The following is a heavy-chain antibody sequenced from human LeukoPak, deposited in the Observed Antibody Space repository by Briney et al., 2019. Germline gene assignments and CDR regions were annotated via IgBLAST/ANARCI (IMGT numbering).Heavy chain of an antibody. V-gene: IGHV4-59*08. CDR2: IYYSGST. Sequence: PSETLSPTCTVSGGSISSYYWSWIRQPPGKGLEWIGYIYYSGSTNSNPSLKSRVTVSVDTSKNQFSLRLSFVTAADTAVYYCARHEPYYYDSSDYWGYYFDYWGQGTLVTVSS. D-gene: IGHD3-22*01. CDR3: ARHEPYYYDSSDYWGYYFDY. CDR1: GGSISSYY. J-gene: IGHJ4*02.